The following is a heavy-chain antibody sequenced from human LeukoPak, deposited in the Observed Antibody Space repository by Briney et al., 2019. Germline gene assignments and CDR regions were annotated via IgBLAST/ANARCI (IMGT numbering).Heavy chain of an antibody. CDR3: VRWRASYYYYYMDV. V-gene: IGHV4-61*02. CDR1: GDSISSSNYY. J-gene: IGHJ6*03. CDR2: IYTSGST. Sequence: SETLSLTWTVSGDSISSSNYYWSWIRQPAGKGLEWIGRIYTSGSTNYNPSLKSRVTISVDTSKNQFSLKLSSVTAADTAVYYCVRWRASYYYYYMDVWGKGTTVTISS.